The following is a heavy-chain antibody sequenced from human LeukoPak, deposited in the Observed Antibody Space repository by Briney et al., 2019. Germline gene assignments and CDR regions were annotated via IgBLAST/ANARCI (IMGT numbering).Heavy chain of an antibody. V-gene: IGHV3-30*04. J-gene: IGHJ6*03. D-gene: IGHD6-25*01. CDR1: GFTFRSYV. Sequence: GGSLGLSCPVSGFTFRSYVMHWVRQAPGKGLQWVAVISEDGSTQFYADSVKGRFTISRDNSKNTLFLQGNSVRGEDTAVYYCARAAAARRPFRVDYYHYMDVWGKGTLVTVSS. CDR3: ARAAAARRPFRVDYYHYMDV. CDR2: ISEDGSTQ.